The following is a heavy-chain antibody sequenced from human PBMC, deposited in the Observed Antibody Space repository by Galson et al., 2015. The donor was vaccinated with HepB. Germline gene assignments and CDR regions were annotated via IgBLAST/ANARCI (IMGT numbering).Heavy chain of an antibody. J-gene: IGHJ6*02. CDR2: ISYDGSNK. CDR3: ARDSYGMDV. V-gene: IGHV3-30*04. Sequence: SLRLCCAASGFIFSTYSMHWVRQAPGKGLEWVAVISYDGSNKYYADSVKGRFTISRDDSKNTLYLQMNSLRTEDTAVYYCARDSYGMDVWGQGTTVTVSS. CDR1: GFIFSTYS.